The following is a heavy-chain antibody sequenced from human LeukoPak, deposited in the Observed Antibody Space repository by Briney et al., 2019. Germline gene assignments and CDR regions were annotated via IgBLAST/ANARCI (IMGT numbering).Heavy chain of an antibody. J-gene: IGHJ4*02. D-gene: IGHD3/OR15-3a*01. CDR2: IKSKTDGGTT. CDR1: RFTFSDAW. V-gene: IGHV3-15*01. Sequence: ARSLRLSSAASRFTFSDAWMNWDSQAQGKVLEWVDRIKSKTDGGTTDYTAPVKGRFTISRDDSKNTLYLQMNSLTTEDTAVYYCTTGTVSWGQGTLVTVSS. CDR3: TTGTVS.